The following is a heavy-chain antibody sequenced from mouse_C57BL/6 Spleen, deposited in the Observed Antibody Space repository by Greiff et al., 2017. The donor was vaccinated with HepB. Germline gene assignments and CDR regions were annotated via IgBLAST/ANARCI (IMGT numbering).Heavy chain of an antibody. CDR1: GYTFTSYW. CDR2: IDPSDSYT. Sequence: QVQLQQPGAELVMPGASVKLSCKASGYTFTSYWMHWVKQRPGQGLEWIGEIDPSDSYTNYNQKFKGKSTLTVDKSSSTAYMQLSSLTSEDSAVYYCARSSYYGSSTNWYFDVWGTGTTVTVSS. CDR3: ARSSYYGSSTNWYFDV. D-gene: IGHD1-1*01. J-gene: IGHJ1*03. V-gene: IGHV1-69*01.